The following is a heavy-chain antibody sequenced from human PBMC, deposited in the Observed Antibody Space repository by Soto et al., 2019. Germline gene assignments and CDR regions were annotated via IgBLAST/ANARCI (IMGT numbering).Heavy chain of an antibody. CDR2: ISGYNGNT. D-gene: IGHD6-6*01. V-gene: IGHV1-18*01. CDR3: ARDLLFESARSKKGWFDP. Sequence: GASVKVSCKASGYTFTTYGISWVRQAPGQGLECMGWISGYNGNTNYAQKFQGRVTMTTDTSTSTAYMELRSLRSDDTAVYYCARDLLFESARSKKGWFDPWGQGTLVPVSS. J-gene: IGHJ5*02. CDR1: GYTFTTYG.